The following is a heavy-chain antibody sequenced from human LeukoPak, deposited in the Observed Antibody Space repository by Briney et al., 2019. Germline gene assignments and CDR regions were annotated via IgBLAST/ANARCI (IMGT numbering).Heavy chain of an antibody. V-gene: IGHV3-21*01. CDR3: ARDPYSGNYGTYYYYYMDV. CDR1: GFTFSNYN. Sequence: GGSLRLSCADSGFTFSNYNMNWVRQAPGRAMEWVSSITSSGTYTFYADSVKGRFTISRDNAKNSLYLQMDSLGPEDTAVYYCARDPYSGNYGTYYYYYMDVWGKGTTVTISS. CDR2: ITSSGTYT. J-gene: IGHJ6*03. D-gene: IGHD1-26*01.